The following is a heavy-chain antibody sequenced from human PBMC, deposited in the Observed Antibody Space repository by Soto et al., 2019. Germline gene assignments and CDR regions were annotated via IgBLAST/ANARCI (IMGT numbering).Heavy chain of an antibody. CDR3: ARGLEVRGVMSRYYYYMDV. CDR1: GGSFSGYY. Sequence: PSETLSLTCAVYGGSFSGYYWSWIRQPPGKGLEWIGEINHSGSTNYNPSLKSRVTISVDTSKNQFSLKLSSVTAADTAVYYCARGLEVRGVMSRYYYYMDVWGKGTTVT. J-gene: IGHJ6*03. CDR2: INHSGST. D-gene: IGHD3-10*01. V-gene: IGHV4-34*01.